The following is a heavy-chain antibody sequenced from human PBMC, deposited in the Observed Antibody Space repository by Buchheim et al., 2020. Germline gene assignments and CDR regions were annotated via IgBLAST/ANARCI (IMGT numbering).Heavy chain of an antibody. V-gene: IGHV4-34*01. Sequence: QVQLQQWGAGLLKPSETLSLTCAVYGGSFSGYYWSWIRQPPGKGLEWIGEISHSGSTNYNPSLKSRVTISVDTSKNQFSLKLSSVTAADTAVYYCARGYPGITIFGVATYYYYYMDVWGKGTT. J-gene: IGHJ6*03. CDR3: ARGYPGITIFGVATYYYYYMDV. CDR1: GGSFSGYY. D-gene: IGHD3-3*01. CDR2: ISHSGST.